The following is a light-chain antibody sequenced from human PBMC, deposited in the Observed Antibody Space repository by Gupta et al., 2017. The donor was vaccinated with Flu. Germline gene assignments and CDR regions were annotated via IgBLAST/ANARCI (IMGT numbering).Light chain of an antibody. Sequence: VTLGQPASISCRSSQSLLHAHGNIYLNWFQQRPGQSPRRLIYKVSDRDSGVPDRFSGSGSGTDFILKISRVEAEDVGVYYCMQGTFWPYTFGQGTKLEIK. CDR1: QSLLHAHGNIY. CDR2: KVS. V-gene: IGKV2-30*02. J-gene: IGKJ2*01. CDR3: MQGTFWPYT.